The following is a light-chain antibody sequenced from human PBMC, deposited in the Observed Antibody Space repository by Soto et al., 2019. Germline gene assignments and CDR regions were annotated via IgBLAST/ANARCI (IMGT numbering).Light chain of an antibody. V-gene: IGLV1-44*01. Sequence: QPVLTQPPSASGTPGQRVTISCSGSSSNIRSNTVNWYQQLPGTAPKLHIYSNNQRPSGVADRFSGSKSGTSASLAISGLQSEDEADYYCAAWDDSLNGVVFGGGTKLTVL. CDR2: SNN. CDR1: SSNIRSNT. CDR3: AAWDDSLNGVV. J-gene: IGLJ2*01.